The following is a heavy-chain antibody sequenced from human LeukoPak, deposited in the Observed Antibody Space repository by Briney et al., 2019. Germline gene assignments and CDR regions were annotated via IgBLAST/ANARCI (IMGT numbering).Heavy chain of an antibody. Sequence: GGSLRLSCAASGFTFSSYWMHWVRQAPGKGLVWVSHINTAGSTTTYADSVKGRFTISRDNAKNTLYLQMNSLRAEDTAVYYCTREYKTYDYWGQGALVTVSS. CDR2: INTAGSTT. J-gene: IGHJ4*02. D-gene: IGHD1-14*01. CDR1: GFTFSSYW. CDR3: TREYKTYDY. V-gene: IGHV3-74*01.